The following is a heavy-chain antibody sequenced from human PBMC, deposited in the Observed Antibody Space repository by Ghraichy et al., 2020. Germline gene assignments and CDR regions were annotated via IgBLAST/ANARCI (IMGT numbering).Heavy chain of an antibody. J-gene: IGHJ4*02. D-gene: IGHD2-21*02. Sequence: GESLNISCAASGFTFSSYGMHWVRQAPGKGLEWVAVIPYDGSNKYYADSVKGRFTISRDNSKNTLYLQMNSLRAEDMAVYYCAKASTYCGGDCYYGFDYWGQGTLVTVSS. CDR2: IPYDGSNK. V-gene: IGHV3-30*18. CDR3: AKASTYCGGDCYYGFDY. CDR1: GFTFSSYG.